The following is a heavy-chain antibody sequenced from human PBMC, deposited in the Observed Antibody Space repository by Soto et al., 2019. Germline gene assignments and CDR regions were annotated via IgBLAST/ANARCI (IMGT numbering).Heavy chain of an antibody. D-gene: IGHD2-2*02. Sequence: ASVKVSCKASGDTFNNYAISWVRQAPGQGLEWMGGIIPMFGTANYAQKFQGGVTITADESTSTVYLELSSLRSEDTAVYYCAREYCSTTSCYTVPGLSPYGMDVWGQGTTVTVSS. CDR1: GDTFNNYA. J-gene: IGHJ6*02. V-gene: IGHV1-69*13. CDR2: IIPMFGTA. CDR3: AREYCSTTSCYTVPGLSPYGMDV.